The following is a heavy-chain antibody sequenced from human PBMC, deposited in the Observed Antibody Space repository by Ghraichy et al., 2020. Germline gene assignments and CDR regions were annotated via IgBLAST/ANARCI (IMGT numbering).Heavy chain of an antibody. D-gene: IGHD3-22*01. CDR1: GFTVSSNY. Sequence: GESLNISCAASGFTVSSNYMSWVRQAPGKGLEWVSVIYSGGSTYYADSVKGRFTISRDNSKNTLYLQMNSLRAEDTAVYYCARDKRDTYYYDSSGYDYYYYGMDVWGQGTTVTVSS. V-gene: IGHV3-53*01. CDR2: IYSGGST. CDR3: ARDKRDTYYYDSSGYDYYYYGMDV. J-gene: IGHJ6*02.